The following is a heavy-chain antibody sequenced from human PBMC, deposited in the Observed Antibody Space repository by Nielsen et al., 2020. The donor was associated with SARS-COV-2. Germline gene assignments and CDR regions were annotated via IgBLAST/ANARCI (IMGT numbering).Heavy chain of an antibody. CDR2: FDPEDGET. Sequence: ASVKVSCKVSGYTLTELSMHWVRQAPGKGLEWMGGFDPEDGETIYAQKFQGRVTITADESTSTAYMELSSLRSEDTAVYYCARGFYGDYPFDYWGQGTLVTVSS. J-gene: IGHJ4*02. CDR3: ARGFYGDYPFDY. V-gene: IGHV1-24*01. D-gene: IGHD4-17*01. CDR1: GYTLTELS.